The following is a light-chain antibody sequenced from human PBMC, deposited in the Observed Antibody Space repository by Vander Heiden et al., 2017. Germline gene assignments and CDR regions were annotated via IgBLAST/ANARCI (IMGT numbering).Light chain of an antibody. CDR1: QSVSSY. J-gene: IGKJ5*01. V-gene: IGKV3-11*01. CDR2: DAS. CDR3: QQRSNWPIT. Sequence: LTHSPATLSLSPGERATLSCRASQSVSSYLAWYQQKPGQAPRLLIYDASNRATGIPARFSGSGSGTDFTLTISSLEPEDFAVYYCQQRSNWPITFGQGTRLEIK.